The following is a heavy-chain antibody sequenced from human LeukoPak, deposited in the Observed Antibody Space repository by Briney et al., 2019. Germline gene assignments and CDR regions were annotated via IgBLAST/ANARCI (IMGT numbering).Heavy chain of an antibody. V-gene: IGHV3-30*18. CDR3: AKVANPPGHRAYYFDY. CDR2: ISYDGSNK. D-gene: IGHD1-14*01. CDR1: GFTFSSYG. Sequence: GGSLRLSCAASGFTFSSYGMHWVRQAPGKGLEWVAVISYDGSNKYYADSVKGRFTISRDNSKNTLYLQMNSLRAEDTAVYYCAKVANPPGHRAYYFDYWGQGTLVTVSS. J-gene: IGHJ4*02.